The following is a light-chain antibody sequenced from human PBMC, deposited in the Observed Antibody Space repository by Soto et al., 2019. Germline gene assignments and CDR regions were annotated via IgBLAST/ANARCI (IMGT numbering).Light chain of an antibody. J-gene: IGKJ1*01. CDR2: GAS. CDR3: QQYKERPPWT. CDR1: LTMNNN. V-gene: IGKV3-15*01. Sequence: EIVMTQSPATLSVSPGESVTLSCRASLTMNNNIAWYQHKPGQAPRLLIFGASSRATGVPGRFSGSGFGTEFTLSISSLQSEDFAVYYCQQYKERPPWTFGQGTTVEVK.